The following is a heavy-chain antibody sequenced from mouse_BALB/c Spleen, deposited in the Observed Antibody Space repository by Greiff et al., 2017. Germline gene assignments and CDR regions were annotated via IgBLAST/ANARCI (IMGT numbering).Heavy chain of an antibody. V-gene: IGHV5-6-4*01. CDR1: GFTFSSYT. CDR2: ISSGGSYT. Sequence: EVKVVESGGGLVKPGGSLKLSCAASGFTFSSYTMSWVRQTPEKRLEWVATISSGGSYTYYPDSVKGRFTISRDTAKNTLYLQMSSLKSEDTAMYYCTRGGVYDDEAWFAYWGQGTLVTVSA. J-gene: IGHJ3*01. D-gene: IGHD1-3*01. CDR3: TRGGVYDDEAWFAY.